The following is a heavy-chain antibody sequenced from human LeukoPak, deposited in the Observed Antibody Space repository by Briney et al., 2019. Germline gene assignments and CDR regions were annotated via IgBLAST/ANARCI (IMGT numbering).Heavy chain of an antibody. D-gene: IGHD3-3*01. CDR2: ISAYNGNT. CDR1: GYTFTSYG. J-gene: IGHJ6*02. CDR3: ARDDRPNYDFWSGYSTGPYYYYGMDV. V-gene: IGHV1-18*01. Sequence: ASVKVSCKASGYTFTSYGISWVRQAPGQGLEWMGWISAYNGNTNYAQKLQGRVTMTTDTSTSTAYIELRSLRSDDTAVYYCARDDRPNYDFWSGYSTGPYYYYGMDVWGQGTTVTVSS.